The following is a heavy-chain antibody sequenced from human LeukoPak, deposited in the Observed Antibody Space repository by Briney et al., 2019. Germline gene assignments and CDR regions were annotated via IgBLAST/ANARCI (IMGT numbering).Heavy chain of an antibody. CDR2: IRYDGSNK. CDR1: GFTFSSYG. J-gene: IGHJ4*02. CDR3: ARDAVELELRHYFDY. D-gene: IGHD1-7*01. Sequence: RGSLRLSCAASGFTFSSYGMHWVRQAPGKGLEWVTFIRYDGSNKYYADSVKGRFTISRDNSKNTLYLQMNSLRAEDTAVYYCARDAVELELRHYFDYWGQGTLVTVSS. V-gene: IGHV3-30*02.